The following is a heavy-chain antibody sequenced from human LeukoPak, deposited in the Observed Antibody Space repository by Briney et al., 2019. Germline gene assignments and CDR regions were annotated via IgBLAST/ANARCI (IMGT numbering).Heavy chain of an antibody. D-gene: IGHD1-26*01. V-gene: IGHV4-61*02. CDR1: GGSISSGSYY. Sequence: SETLSLTCTVSGGSISSGSYYWSWIRQPAGKGLEWIGRIYTSGSTNYNPSLKSRVTISVDTSKNQFSLKLSSVTAADTAVYYCARGPFLLGAWEYWGQGTLVTVSS. J-gene: IGHJ4*02. CDR2: IYTSGST. CDR3: ARGPFLLGAWEY.